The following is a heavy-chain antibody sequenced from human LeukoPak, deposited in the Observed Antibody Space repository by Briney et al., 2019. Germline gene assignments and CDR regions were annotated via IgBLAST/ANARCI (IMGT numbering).Heavy chain of an antibody. J-gene: IGHJ4*02. CDR1: GFTFSSYA. D-gene: IGHD6-6*01. CDR2: ISYDGSNK. CDR3: SGSSSPRNFDY. Sequence: GGSLRPSCAASGFTFSSYAMHWVRQAPGKGLEWVAVISYDGSNKYYADSVKGRFTISRDNSKNTLYLQMNSLRAEDTAVYYCSGSSSPRNFDYWGQGTLVTVSS. V-gene: IGHV3-30-3*01.